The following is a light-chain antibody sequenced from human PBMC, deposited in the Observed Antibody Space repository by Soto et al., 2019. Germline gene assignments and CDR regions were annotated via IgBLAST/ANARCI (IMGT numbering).Light chain of an antibody. CDR3: QHYGSSPT. V-gene: IGKV3-20*01. CDR2: GAS. J-gene: IGKJ4*01. CDR1: QSVSSSY. Sequence: EIVLTQSPGTLSLSPGERATLSCRASQSVSSSYLVWYQQKPGQAPRLLIYGASYRATGIPDRFSGSGSGTDFTLTISRLEPEDFAVYYCQHYGSSPTFGGGTKVEIK.